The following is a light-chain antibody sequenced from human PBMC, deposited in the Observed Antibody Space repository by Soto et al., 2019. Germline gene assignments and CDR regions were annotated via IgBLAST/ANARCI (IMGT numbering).Light chain of an antibody. Sequence: TQPASVSGSPGQSITISCTGTSSDIGFYNYVSWYQQHPGEAPKLIIYEVAKRPSGVSSRFSGSKSGNTASLTISGLQAEDEADYHCSSYTSTSPLYVFGTGTKATVL. CDR2: EVA. CDR1: SSDIGFYNY. V-gene: IGLV2-14*01. J-gene: IGLJ1*01. CDR3: SSYTSTSPLYV.